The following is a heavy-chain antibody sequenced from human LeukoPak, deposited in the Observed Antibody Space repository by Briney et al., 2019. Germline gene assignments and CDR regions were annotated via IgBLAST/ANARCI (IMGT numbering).Heavy chain of an antibody. J-gene: IGHJ6*03. CDR2: MNPKSGDT. CDR1: GYIFIDYE. V-gene: IGHV1-8*03. Sequence: ASVKVSCKTSGYIFIDYETNWVRQATGQGLEWMGWMNPKSGDTGYEQKFQGRVTITRDSSISTVYMELSSLRSDDTALYYCARGRYMDVWGKGTTVTVSS. CDR3: ARGRYMDV.